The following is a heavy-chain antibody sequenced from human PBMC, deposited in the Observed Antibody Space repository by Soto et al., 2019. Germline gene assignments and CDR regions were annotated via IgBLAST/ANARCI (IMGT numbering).Heavy chain of an antibody. CDR2: ISSSSSYI. CDR1: GFTFSSYS. Sequence: PGGSLRLSCAASGFTFSSYSMNWVRQSPGKGLEWVSSISSSSSYIYYADSVKGRFTISRDNAKNSLYLQMNSLRAEDTAVYYCARDGLVVPAATVLYNWFDPWGQGTLVTVSS. CDR3: ARDGLVVPAATVLYNWFDP. V-gene: IGHV3-21*01. D-gene: IGHD2-2*01. J-gene: IGHJ5*02.